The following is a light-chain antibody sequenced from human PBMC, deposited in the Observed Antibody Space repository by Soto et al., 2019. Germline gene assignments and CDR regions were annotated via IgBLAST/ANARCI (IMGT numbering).Light chain of an antibody. CDR1: SFNIGNNY. V-gene: IGLV1-51*01. J-gene: IGLJ1*01. CDR3: GAWESSLNPYV. Sequence: QSVLTQPPSVSAAPGQKVIISCSGSSFNIGNNYVSWYQQLPGTAPKLLIYDNNKRPSGIPDRFSGSKSGTSATLAITGLQTADEADYYRGAWESSLNPYVFGTGTKVTVL. CDR2: DNN.